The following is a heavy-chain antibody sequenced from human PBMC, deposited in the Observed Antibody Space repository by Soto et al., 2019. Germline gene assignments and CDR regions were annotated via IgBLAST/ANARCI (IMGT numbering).Heavy chain of an antibody. CDR3: ARDKDRQQLGGNYYYILDV. D-gene: IGHD3-3*02. CDR1: GGTFSTSA. CDR2: IMPVFATP. J-gene: IGHJ6*02. Sequence: QVQLMQSGAEVKKPGSSVKVSCKASGGTFSTSAISWVRQAPGEGLEWVGGIMPVFATPDYAQKFQGRVTIPADASTTTAYLELTSLTTDDTAVYYCARDKDRQQLGGNYYYILDVWGQGTAITVSS. V-gene: IGHV1-69*12.